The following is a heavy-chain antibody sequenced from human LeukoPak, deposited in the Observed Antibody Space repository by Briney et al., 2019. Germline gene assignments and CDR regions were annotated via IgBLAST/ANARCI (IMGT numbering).Heavy chain of an antibody. V-gene: IGHV3-66*01. CDR2: IYSGGST. CDR1: GFTFSSYE. Sequence: GGSLRLSCAASGFTFSSYEMNWVRQAPGKGLEWVSVIYSGGSTYYADSVKGRFTISRDNSKNTLYLQMNSLRAEDTAVYYCARIYRGSGSYAWIHGGSYYYYMDVWGKGTTVTISS. D-gene: IGHD3-10*01. J-gene: IGHJ6*03. CDR3: ARIYRGSGSYAWIHGGSYYYYMDV.